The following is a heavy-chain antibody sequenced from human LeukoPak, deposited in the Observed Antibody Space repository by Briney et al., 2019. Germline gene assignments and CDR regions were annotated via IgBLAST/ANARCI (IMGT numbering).Heavy chain of an antibody. CDR1: GGSISSGGYY. CDR2: IYYSGST. Sequence: SQTLSLTCTVSGGSISSGGYYWSWIRQHPGKGLEWIGYIYYSGSTYYNPSLKSRVTISVDTSKNQFSLKLSSVTAADTAVYYCARDWRYCSGGSCYLYGMDVWGQGTTVTVSS. J-gene: IGHJ6*02. V-gene: IGHV4-31*03. CDR3: ARDWRYCSGGSCYLYGMDV. D-gene: IGHD2-15*01.